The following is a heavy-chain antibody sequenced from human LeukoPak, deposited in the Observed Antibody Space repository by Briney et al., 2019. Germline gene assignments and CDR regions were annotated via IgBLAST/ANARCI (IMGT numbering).Heavy chain of an antibody. J-gene: IGHJ6*03. V-gene: IGHV3-21*01. Sequence: GSLSLSCAASGFPVSSNYMSWVRQAPGKGLEWVSSISSSSSYIYYADSVKGRFTISRDNAKNSLFLQMNSLRAEDTAVYFCARATWDPNYYYYMDVWGKGTTVTISS. D-gene: IGHD1-26*01. CDR1: GFPVSSNY. CDR3: ARATWDPNYYYYMDV. CDR2: ISSSSSYI.